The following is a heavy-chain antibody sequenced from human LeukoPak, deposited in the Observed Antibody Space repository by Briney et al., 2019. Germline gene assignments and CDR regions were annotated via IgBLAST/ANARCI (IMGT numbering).Heavy chain of an antibody. Sequence: SETLSLTCAVSGGSMTHFHWNWFRQPPGKGLEWIGEINHSGSTNYNPSLKSRVTISVDTSKNQFSLKLSSVTAADTAVYYCARAGDCGGDCYMSRFDPWGQGTLVTVSS. CDR3: ARAGDCGGDCYMSRFDP. D-gene: IGHD2-21*02. CDR1: GGSMTHFH. CDR2: INHSGST. V-gene: IGHV4-34*01. J-gene: IGHJ5*02.